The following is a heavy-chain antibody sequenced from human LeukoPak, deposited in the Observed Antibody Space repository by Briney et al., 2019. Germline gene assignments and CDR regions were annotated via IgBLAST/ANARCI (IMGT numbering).Heavy chain of an antibody. J-gene: IGHJ4*02. CDR3: AREDIVATGVDY. CDR1: RHTFIRFN. CDR2: VNPNSGNT. Sequence: ASVKVSCKASRHTFIRFNVHWARQATGQGLEWMGWVNPNSGNTGYAQKFQGRVTITRNTSISTAYMELSSLRSEDTAVYYCAREDIVATGVDYWGQGTLVTVSS. V-gene: IGHV1-8*03. D-gene: IGHD5-12*01.